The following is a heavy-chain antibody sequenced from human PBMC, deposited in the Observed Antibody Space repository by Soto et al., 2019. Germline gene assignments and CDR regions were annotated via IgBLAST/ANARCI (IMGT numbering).Heavy chain of an antibody. V-gene: IGHV1-69*13. D-gene: IGHD2-2*01. J-gene: IGHJ6*02. CDR1: GGTFSSYA. CDR2: IIPIFGTA. Sequence: EASVKVSCKASGGTFSSYAISCVRQAPGQGLEWMGGIIPIFGTANYAQKFQGRVTITADESTSTAYMELSSLRSEDTAVYYCAGSSVSNDYYYGMDVWGQGTTVTVSS. CDR3: AGSSVSNDYYYGMDV.